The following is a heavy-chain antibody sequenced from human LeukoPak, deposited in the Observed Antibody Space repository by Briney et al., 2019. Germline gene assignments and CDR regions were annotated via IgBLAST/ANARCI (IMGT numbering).Heavy chain of an antibody. V-gene: IGHV3-7*01. Sequence: PGGSLRLSCAASGFTFSSYWMSWVRQAPGKGLEWVANIKQDGSEEYYVDSVKGRFTISRDNAKNSLYLQMNSLRAEDTAVYYCARDPGGYSGYDSIYWGQGTLVTVSS. J-gene: IGHJ4*02. CDR3: ARDPGGYSGYDSIY. CDR1: GFTFSSYW. CDR2: IKQDGSEE. D-gene: IGHD5-12*01.